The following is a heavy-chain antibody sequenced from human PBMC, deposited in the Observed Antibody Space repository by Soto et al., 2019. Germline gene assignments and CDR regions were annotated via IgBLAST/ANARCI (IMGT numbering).Heavy chain of an antibody. Sequence: EVQLLESGGGLVQPGGSLSLSCAASGFTFSSYAMSWVRQAPGKGLEWVSAISGSGGSTYYADSVKGRFTISRDNSKNTLYLQMNSLRAEDTAVYYGVAAAGLKVGWFDPWGQGTLVTVSS. CDR2: ISGSGGST. CDR3: VAAAGLKVGWFDP. V-gene: IGHV3-23*01. J-gene: IGHJ5*02. CDR1: GFTFSSYA. D-gene: IGHD6-13*01.